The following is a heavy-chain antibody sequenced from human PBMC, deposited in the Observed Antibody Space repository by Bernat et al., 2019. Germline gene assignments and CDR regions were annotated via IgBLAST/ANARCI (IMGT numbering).Heavy chain of an antibody. D-gene: IGHD6-6*01. CDR1: GFTFSSYW. V-gene: IGHV3-30-3*01. J-gene: IGHJ5*02. Sequence: VQLVESGGGLVQPGGSLRLSCAASGFTFSSYWMSWVRQAPGKGLEWVAVISYDGSNKYYADSVKGRFTISRDNSKNTLYLQMNSLRAEDTAVYYCARRPIGSSSFTKNNWFDPWGQGTLVTVSS. CDR3: ARRPIGSSSFTKNNWFDP. CDR2: ISYDGSNK.